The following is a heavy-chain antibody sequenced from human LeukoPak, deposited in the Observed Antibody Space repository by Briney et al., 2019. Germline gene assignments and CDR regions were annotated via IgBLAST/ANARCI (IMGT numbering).Heavy chain of an antibody. CDR3: ARVEGGNYA. D-gene: IGHD3-16*01. J-gene: IGHJ5*02. CDR1: GYSISSGYY. V-gene: IGHV4-38-2*02. Sequence: PSETLSLTCTVSGYSISSGYYWGWIRQPPGKGLEWIGSIYHSGSTYYNPSLKRRVTISVDTSKNQFSLKLSSVTAADTAVYYCARVEGGNYAWGQGTLVTVSS. CDR2: IYHSGST.